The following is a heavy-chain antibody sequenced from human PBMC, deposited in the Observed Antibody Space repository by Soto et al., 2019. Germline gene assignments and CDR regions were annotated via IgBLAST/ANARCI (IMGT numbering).Heavy chain of an antibody. D-gene: IGHD6-19*01. CDR1: GYTFTSYY. V-gene: IGHV1-46*01. CDR2: INPSGGST. J-gene: IGHJ4*02. CDR3: VRDPQWPLTY. Sequence: ASVKVSCKASGYTFTSYYMHWVRQAPGQGLEWMGIINPSGGSTSYAQKFQGRVTMTRDTSKSSLYLQMNSLRAEDTAVYYCVRDPQWPLTYWGQGTLVTVSS.